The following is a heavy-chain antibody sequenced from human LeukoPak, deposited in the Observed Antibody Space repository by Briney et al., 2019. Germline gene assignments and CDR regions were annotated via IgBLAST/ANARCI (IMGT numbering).Heavy chain of an antibody. J-gene: IGHJ4*02. CDR1: GFTFSSYS. Sequence: GGSLRLSCAASGFTFSSYSMNWVRQAPGNGLEWVSSISSSSSYIYYADSVKGRFTISRDNAKNSLYLQMNSLRAEDTAVYYCARVSSGSYYAPDYWGQGTLVTVSS. CDR3: ARVSSGSYYAPDY. CDR2: ISSSSSYI. D-gene: IGHD1-26*01. V-gene: IGHV3-21*01.